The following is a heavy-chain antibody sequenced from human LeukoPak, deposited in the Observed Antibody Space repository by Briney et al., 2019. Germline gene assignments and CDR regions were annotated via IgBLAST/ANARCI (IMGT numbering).Heavy chain of an antibody. CDR3: ASTTYYYDSSGYATFDY. D-gene: IGHD3-22*01. J-gene: IGHJ4*02. Sequence: LVKPSETLSLTCTVSGGSISSYYWSWIRQPPGKGLEWIGYIYYSGSTNYNPSLKSRVTISVDTSKNQFSLKLSSVTAADTAVYYCASTTYYYDSSGYATFDYWGQGTLVTVSS. CDR2: IYYSGST. CDR1: GGSISSYY. V-gene: IGHV4-59*08.